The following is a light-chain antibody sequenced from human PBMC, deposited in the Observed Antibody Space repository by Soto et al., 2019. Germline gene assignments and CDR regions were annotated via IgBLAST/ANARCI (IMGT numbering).Light chain of an antibody. CDR2: WAS. CDR1: QSVLYSSNNKNY. J-gene: IGKJ5*01. V-gene: IGKV4-1*01. CDR3: QQYFTTPIT. Sequence: DFLITQSPDSLPVSLGERATINCKSSQSVLYSSNNKNYLAWYQQKPGQPPKLLIYWASTRESGVPDRFSGSGSGTDFTLTISTLQAEDVAIYHCQQYFTTPITFGQGTRLEIK.